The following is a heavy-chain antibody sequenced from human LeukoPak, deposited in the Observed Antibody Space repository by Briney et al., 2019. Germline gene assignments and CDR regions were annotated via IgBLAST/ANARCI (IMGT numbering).Heavy chain of an antibody. Sequence: SETLSLTCTVSGGSISSGTYYWSWIRQPAGKGLEWIGRIYTSGSTNYNPSLKSRVTMSVDTSKNQFSLKLSSVTAADTAVYYCARDLPYYDFWSGYYFDLWGRGTLVTVSS. J-gene: IGHJ2*01. CDR2: IYTSGST. CDR3: ARDLPYYDFWSGYYFDL. D-gene: IGHD3-3*01. CDR1: GGSISSGTYY. V-gene: IGHV4-61*02.